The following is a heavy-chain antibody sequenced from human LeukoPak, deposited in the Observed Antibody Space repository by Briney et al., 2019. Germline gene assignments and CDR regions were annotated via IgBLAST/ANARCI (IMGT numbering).Heavy chain of an antibody. J-gene: IGHJ4*02. CDR3: AKDLDYTTYGYYFDY. D-gene: IGHD4-11*01. CDR1: GFTFSSYG. Sequence: TGRSLRLSCAASGFTFSSYGMHWVRQAPGKGLEWVAVISYDGSNKYYADSVKGRFTISRDNSKSTLYLQMNSLRADDTAVYYCAKDLDYTTYGYYFDYWGQGTLVTVSS. V-gene: IGHV3-30*18. CDR2: ISYDGSNK.